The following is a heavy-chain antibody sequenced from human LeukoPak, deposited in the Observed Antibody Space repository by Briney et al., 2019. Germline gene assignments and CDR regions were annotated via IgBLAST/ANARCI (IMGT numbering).Heavy chain of an antibody. CDR3: AKASAMIVVVSKHFDY. D-gene: IGHD3-22*01. CDR2: ISISGDSI. J-gene: IGHJ4*02. CDR1: GFTFTDYE. V-gene: IGHV3-48*03. Sequence: SGGSLRLSCVTSGFTFTDYEMNWVRQAPGRGLEWLSHISISGDSIHYADSVKGRFTISRDNSKNTLHLQMNSLRAEDTAVYYCAKASAMIVVVSKHFDYWGQGTLVTVSS.